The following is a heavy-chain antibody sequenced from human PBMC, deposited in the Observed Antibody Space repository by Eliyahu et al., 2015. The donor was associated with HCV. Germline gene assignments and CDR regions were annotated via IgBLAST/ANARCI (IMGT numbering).Heavy chain of an antibody. CDR2: ISYDGSNK. J-gene: IGHJ6*04. CDR3: AKDSTTVHHIMRYYYYGMDV. CDR1: GFTFSSYG. V-gene: IGHV3-30*18. D-gene: IGHD4-17*01. Sequence: QVQLVESGGGVVQPGRSLRLSCAASGFTFSSYGMHWVRQAPGKGLEWVAVISYDGSNKYYADSVKGRFTISRDNSKNTLYLQMNSLRAEDTAVYYCAKDSTTVHHIMRYYYYGMDVWGKGTTVTVSS.